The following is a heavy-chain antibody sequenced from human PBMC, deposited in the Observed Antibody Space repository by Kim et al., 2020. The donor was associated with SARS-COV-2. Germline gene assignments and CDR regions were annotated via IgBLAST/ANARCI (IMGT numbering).Heavy chain of an antibody. J-gene: IGHJ4*02. V-gene: IGHV3-23*01. CDR1: GFTFNNYA. CDR2: ISGSGRST. Sequence: GGSLRLSCAASGFTFNNYAMTWVRQAPGKGLDWVSIISGSGRSTYYADSVKGRFTIYRDNSKNTLYMQMNSLRVEETAVYYCAKFFGGYDYENYFDYWGQGALVTVSS. D-gene: IGHD3-16*01. CDR3: AKFFGGYDYENYFDY.